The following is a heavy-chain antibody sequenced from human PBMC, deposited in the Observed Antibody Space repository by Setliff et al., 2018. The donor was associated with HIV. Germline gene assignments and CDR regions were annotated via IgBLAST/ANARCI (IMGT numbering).Heavy chain of an antibody. V-gene: IGHV4-34*01. CDR1: GGSFSGFY. CDR3: ASHQHNFTGYYYYYYYMAV. CDR2: IKHSGST. Sequence: SETLSLTCAVYGGSFSGFYWNWIRQPPGKGLEWIGEIKHSGSTKYKPSLKSRVTVSVDTAKNQFSLRLSSVTAADTAVYYCASHQHNFTGYYYYYYYMAVWGRGTMVTVSS. D-gene: IGHD3-9*01. J-gene: IGHJ6*03.